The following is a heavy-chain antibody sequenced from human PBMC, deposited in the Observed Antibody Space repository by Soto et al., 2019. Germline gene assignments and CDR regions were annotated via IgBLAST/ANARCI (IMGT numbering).Heavy chain of an antibody. Sequence: QVQLVQSGAEVKEPGSSVKVSCKVSGDTFTSYSINWVRQAPGQGLEWMGGIIPIFGTPTYALKFQGRVTITADDSTSTAYMELSSLSSDDTAVYYCAREVPLVSMAGPFWGQGTLVTVSS. J-gene: IGHJ1*01. CDR3: AREVPLVSMAGPF. CDR1: GDTFTSYS. V-gene: IGHV1-69*01. D-gene: IGHD6-19*01. CDR2: IIPIFGTP.